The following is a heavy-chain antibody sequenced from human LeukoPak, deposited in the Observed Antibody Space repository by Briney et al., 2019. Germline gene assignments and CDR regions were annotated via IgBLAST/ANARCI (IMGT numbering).Heavy chain of an antibody. CDR2: IIPIFGTA. V-gene: IGHV1-69*05. J-gene: IGHJ4*02. D-gene: IGHD6-19*01. CDR1: GYTFTSYD. CDR3: ARGPEIDELGVPAATYPAGDLAVAGTFDY. Sequence: GASVKVSCKASGYTFTSYDINWVRQATGQGLEWMGGIIPIFGTANYAQKFQGRVTITTDESTSTAYMELSSLRSEDTAVYYCARGPEIDELGVPAATYPAGDLAVAGTFDYWGQGTLVTVSS.